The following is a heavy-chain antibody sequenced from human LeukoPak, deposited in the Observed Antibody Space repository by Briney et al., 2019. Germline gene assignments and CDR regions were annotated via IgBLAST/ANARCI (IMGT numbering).Heavy chain of an antibody. V-gene: IGHV3-48*03. J-gene: IGHJ4*02. CDR1: GFTFSSYE. Sequence: GGSLRLSCAASGFTFSSYEMNWVRQAPGKGLEWVSYISSSGSTIYYADSVKGRFTISRDNAKNSLYLQMNSLRAEDTAVYYCARDELYYDILTGYFYYFDYWGQGTLVTVSS. CDR2: ISSSGSTI. CDR3: ARDELYYDILTGYFYYFDY. D-gene: IGHD3-9*01.